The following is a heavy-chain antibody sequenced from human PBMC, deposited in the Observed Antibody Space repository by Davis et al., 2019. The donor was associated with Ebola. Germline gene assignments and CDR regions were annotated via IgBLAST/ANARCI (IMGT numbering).Heavy chain of an antibody. Sequence: PSETLSLTCAVYGGSFSGYYWGWIRQPPGKGLEWIGSIYYSGSTYYNPSLKSRVTISVDTSKNQFSLKLSSVTAADTAVYYCARDLRGAVVSGMDVWGKGTTVTVSS. CDR2: IYYSGST. CDR3: ARDLRGAVVSGMDV. CDR1: GGSFSGYY. V-gene: IGHV4-34*01. D-gene: IGHD2-8*02. J-gene: IGHJ6*04.